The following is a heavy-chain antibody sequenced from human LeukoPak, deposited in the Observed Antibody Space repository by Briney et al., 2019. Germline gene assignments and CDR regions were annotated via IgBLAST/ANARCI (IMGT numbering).Heavy chain of an antibody. D-gene: IGHD3-22*01. V-gene: IGHV3-21*01. J-gene: IGHJ4*02. CDR1: GFTFSSYS. CDR2: ISSSSSYI. Sequence: GGSLRLSCAASGFTFSSYSMNWVRQAPGKGLEWVSSISSSSSYIYYADSVKGRFTISRDNAKNSLYPQMNSLRAEDTAVYYCARDLYDSSGYYFSPNPLGYWGQGTLVTVSS. CDR3: ARDLYDSSGYYFSPNPLGY.